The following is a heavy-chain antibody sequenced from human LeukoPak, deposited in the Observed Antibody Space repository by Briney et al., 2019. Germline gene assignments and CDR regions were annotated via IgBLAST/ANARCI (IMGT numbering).Heavy chain of an antibody. V-gene: IGHV3-7*03. CDR3: VSDFGVVTTSNFDY. D-gene: IGHD3-3*01. CDR1: GFTFSSYW. Sequence: PGGSLRLSCAASGFTFSSYWMSWVRQAPGRGLEWVANIKQDGSGKYYVDSVKGRFTISRDNAKNSLYLQMNSLRAEDTAVYYCVSDFGVVTTSNFDYWGQGTLVTVSS. J-gene: IGHJ4*02. CDR2: IKQDGSGK.